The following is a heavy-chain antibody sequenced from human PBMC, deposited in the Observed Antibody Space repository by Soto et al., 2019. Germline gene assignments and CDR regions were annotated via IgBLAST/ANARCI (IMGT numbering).Heavy chain of an antibody. CDR3: ARAGGGLGGAFDI. J-gene: IGHJ3*02. CDR1: GFTVSSNY. D-gene: IGHD3-16*01. CDR2: IYSGGST. Sequence: EVQLVESGGGLVQPGGSLRLSCAASGFTVSSNYMSWVRQAPGKGLEWVSVIYSGGSTYYADSVKGRFTISRHNSKNTLYLQMNSLRAEETAVYYCARAGGGLGGAFDIWGQGTMVTVSS. V-gene: IGHV3-53*04.